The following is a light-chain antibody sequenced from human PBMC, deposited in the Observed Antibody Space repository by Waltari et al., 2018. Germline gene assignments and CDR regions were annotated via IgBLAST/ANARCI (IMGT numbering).Light chain of an antibody. CDR2: GNS. V-gene: IGLV1-40*01. J-gene: IGLJ2*01. CDR3: QSYDSSLSGSVV. Sequence: QSVPTQPPSLSGAPGQRVTISCTGSSSNIGAGYDLYWYQQLPGTAPKLLIYGNSNRPSGVPDRFSGSKSGTSASLAITGLQAEDEADYYCQSYDSSLSGSVVFGGGTKLTVL. CDR1: SSNIGAGYD.